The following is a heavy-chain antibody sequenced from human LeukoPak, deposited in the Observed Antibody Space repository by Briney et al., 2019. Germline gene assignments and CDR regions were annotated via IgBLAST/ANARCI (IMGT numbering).Heavy chain of an antibody. CDR3: AKVVVVTAIQGFDY. Sequence: GGSLRLSCAAPGFTFRSFAVSWVRQAPGKGLEWVSAISGSGGSTYYADSVKGRFTISRDNSKNTLYLQMNSLRAEDTAVYYCAKVVVVTAIQGFDYWGQGTLVTVSS. V-gene: IGHV3-23*01. CDR1: GFTFRSFA. D-gene: IGHD2-21*02. CDR2: ISGSGGST. J-gene: IGHJ4*02.